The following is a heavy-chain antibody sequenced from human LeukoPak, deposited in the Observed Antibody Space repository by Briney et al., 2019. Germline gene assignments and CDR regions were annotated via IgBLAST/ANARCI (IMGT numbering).Heavy chain of an antibody. V-gene: IGHV1-2*02. CDR1: GYTFTGYY. CDR3: ARDLPAVAGFDY. J-gene: IGHJ4*02. CDR2: INPNSGGT. Sequence: GASVTVSCKASGYTFTGYYMRWVRQAPGQGLEWMGWINPNSGGTNYAQKFQGRVTMTRDTSISTAYMELSRLRSDDTAVYYCARDLPAVAGFDYWGQGTLVTVSS. D-gene: IGHD6-19*01.